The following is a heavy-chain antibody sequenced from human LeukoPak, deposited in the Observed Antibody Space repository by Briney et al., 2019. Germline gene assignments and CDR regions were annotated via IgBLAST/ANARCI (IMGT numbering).Heavy chain of an antibody. Sequence: GGSLRLSCAASGFTFSSYGMHWVRQAPGKGLEWVAFIRYDGSNKYYADSVKGRFTISRDNAKNSLYLQMNSLRAEDTAVYYCARDRLRVDWFDPWGQGTLVTVSS. J-gene: IGHJ5*02. CDR3: ARDRLRVDWFDP. V-gene: IGHV3-30*02. CDR2: IRYDGSNK. CDR1: GFTFSSYG. D-gene: IGHD5-12*01.